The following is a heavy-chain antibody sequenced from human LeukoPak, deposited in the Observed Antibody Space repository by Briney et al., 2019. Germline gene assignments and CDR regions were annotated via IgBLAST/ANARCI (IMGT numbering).Heavy chain of an antibody. CDR1: GGSISSYY. CDR3: ARLWDSSSSLDY. Sequence: SETLSLTCTVSGGSISSYYWTWIRQPPGKGLGLEWIGYIYYSGGTNYAPSLKSRVTISIDTSKNQVSLKLSSVTAADTAVYYCARLWDSSSSLDYWGQGTIVTVSS. V-gene: IGHV4-59*08. CDR2: IYYSGGT. J-gene: IGHJ4*02. D-gene: IGHD6-6*01.